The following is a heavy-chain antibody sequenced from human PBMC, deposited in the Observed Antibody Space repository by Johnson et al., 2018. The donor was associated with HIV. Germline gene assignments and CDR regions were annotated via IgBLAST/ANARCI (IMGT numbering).Heavy chain of an antibody. CDR3: ARDPEVYSSINYGAFDI. J-gene: IGHJ3*02. Sequence: EVQLVESGGGVVRPGGSLRLSCAASGFTVSSNYMSWVRQAPGKGLEWVSAISGSTIYYAESVKGRFTISRDNAKNTLYLQMNSLRAEDTAVYYCARDPEVYSSINYGAFDIWGQGTMVTVSS. CDR1: GFTVSSNY. V-gene: IGHV3-66*02. CDR2: ISGSTI. D-gene: IGHD6-13*01.